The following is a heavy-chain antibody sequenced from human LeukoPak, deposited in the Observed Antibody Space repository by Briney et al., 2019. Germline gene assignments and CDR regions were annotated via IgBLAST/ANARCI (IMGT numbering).Heavy chain of an antibody. CDR1: GYTFPSYF. CDR2: INPTGGST. D-gene: IGHD6-6*01. V-gene: IGHV1-46*01. CDR3: ARTAARRFDY. J-gene: IGHJ4*02. Sequence: ASVKASCKASGYTFPSYFMHGVRQAPGQGLEWMGIINPTGGSTTYAQKFQGRVTMTRDTSTSTVYMELSSLRSDDTAVYYCARTAARRFDYWGQGTLVTVSS.